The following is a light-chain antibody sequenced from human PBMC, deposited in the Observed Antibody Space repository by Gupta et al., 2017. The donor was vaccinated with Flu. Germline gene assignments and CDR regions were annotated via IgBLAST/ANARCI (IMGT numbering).Light chain of an antibody. CDR2: NTF. CDR3: QQSYTIPRT. Sequence: DIQMTQSPSSLSASVGDRVTVTCRTSHFISNSLNWYQQKTGEAPKLLIYNTFNLQNGVSSRFSGRGSGTDFTLTISSLQPEDFATYYCQQSYTIPRTFGQGTRVEIK. J-gene: IGKJ1*01. CDR1: HFISNS. V-gene: IGKV1-39*01.